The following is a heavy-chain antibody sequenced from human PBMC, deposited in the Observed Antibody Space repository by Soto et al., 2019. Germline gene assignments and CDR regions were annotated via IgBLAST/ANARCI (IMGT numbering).Heavy chain of an antibody. CDR2: ISAYNGNT. D-gene: IGHD6-6*01. Sequence: ASVKVACKASGYTFTSYGISWVRQAPGQGLEWMGWISAYNGNTNYAQRFQDRITLTTDTSTTTAYMELRSLRSDDTAVYYCARDDFQSSSNQLNWFDPWGQGTLVTVSS. CDR1: GYTFTSYG. J-gene: IGHJ5*02. CDR3: ARDDFQSSSNQLNWFDP. V-gene: IGHV1-18*01.